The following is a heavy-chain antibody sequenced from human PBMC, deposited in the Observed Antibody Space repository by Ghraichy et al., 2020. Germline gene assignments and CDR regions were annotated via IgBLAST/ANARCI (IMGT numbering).Heavy chain of an antibody. CDR3: ARLGPRSSYYDFWSGYYNYYYYMDV. CDR1: GYTFTSYD. J-gene: IGHJ6*03. Sequence: ASVKVSCKASGYTFTSYDINWVRQATGQGLEWMGWMNPNSGNTGYAQKFQGRVTMTRNTSISTAYMELSSLRSEDTAVYYCARLGPRSSYYDFWSGYYNYYYYMDVWGKGTTVTVSS. D-gene: IGHD3-3*01. V-gene: IGHV1-8*01. CDR2: MNPNSGNT.